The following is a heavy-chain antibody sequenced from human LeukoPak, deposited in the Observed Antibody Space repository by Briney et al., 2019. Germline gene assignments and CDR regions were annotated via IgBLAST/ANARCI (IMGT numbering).Heavy chain of an antibody. D-gene: IGHD6-6*01. CDR3: ARVPIYSSSPDFDY. J-gene: IGHJ4*02. V-gene: IGHV1-46*01. CDR2: INPSGDNT. CDR1: GYTFTSYY. Sequence: GASVKVSCKASGYTFTSYYMYWVRQAPGQGLEWMGIINPSGDNTNYAQKFQGRVTMTRDMSTTTVYMELSSLRSEDTAVYYCARVPIYSSSPDFDYWGQGTLVTVSS.